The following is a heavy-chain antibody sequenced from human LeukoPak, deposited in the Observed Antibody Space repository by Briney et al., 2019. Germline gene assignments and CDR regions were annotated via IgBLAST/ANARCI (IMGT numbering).Heavy chain of an antibody. V-gene: IGHV4-39*01. J-gene: IGHJ4*02. D-gene: IGHD2-15*01. CDR3: ATPQEYCSGGSCYSYDY. CDR1: GGSISSSSYY. CDR2: IYYSGST. Sequence: SETLSLTCTVSGGSISSSSYYWGWIRQPQGKGLEWIGSIYYSGSTYYNPSLKSQITISVDTSKNQFSLKLSSVTAADTAVYYCATPQEYCSGGSCYSYDYWGQGTLVTVSS.